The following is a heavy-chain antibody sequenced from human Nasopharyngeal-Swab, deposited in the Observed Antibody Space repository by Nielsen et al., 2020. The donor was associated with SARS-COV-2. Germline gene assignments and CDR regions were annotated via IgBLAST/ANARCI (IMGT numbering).Heavy chain of an antibody. CDR3: ARGNRGYSYGYYYYYMDV. D-gene: IGHD5-18*01. CDR2: INHSGST. J-gene: IGHJ6*03. Sequence: ESLKISCAVYGGSFSGYYWSWIRQPPGKGLEWIGEINHSGSTNYNPSLKSRVTISVDTSKNQFSLKLSSVTAADTAVYYCARGNRGYSYGYYYYYMDVWGKGTTVTVSS. V-gene: IGHV4-34*01. CDR1: GGSFSGYY.